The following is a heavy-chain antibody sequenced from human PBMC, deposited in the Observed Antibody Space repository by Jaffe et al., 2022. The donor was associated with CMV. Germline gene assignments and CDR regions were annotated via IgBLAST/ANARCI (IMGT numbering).Heavy chain of an antibody. V-gene: IGHV5-10-1*03. CDR2: IDPSDSYT. Sequence: EVQLVQSGAEVKKPGESLRISCKGSGYNFANYWISWVRQMPGKGLEWMGRIDPSDSYTSYSPSFQGHVSISADKSISTANLQWSSLKASDTAMYYCARLSVGPFGVDWFDPWGQGTLVTVSS. D-gene: IGHD3-10*01. J-gene: IGHJ5*02. CDR1: GYNFANYW. CDR3: ARLSVGPFGVDWFDP.